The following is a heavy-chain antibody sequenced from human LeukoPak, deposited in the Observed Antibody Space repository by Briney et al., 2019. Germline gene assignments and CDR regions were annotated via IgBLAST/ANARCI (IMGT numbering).Heavy chain of an antibody. J-gene: IGHJ4*02. D-gene: IGHD3-3*01. Sequence: GGSLRLSCAASGFTFSSYSMNWVRQALGKGLEWVSSISSSSSYIYYADSVKGRFTISRDNAKNSLYLQMNSLRAEDTAVYYCARDRSTLLRFLEWSGTPFDYWGQGTLVTVSS. CDR2: ISSSSSYI. CDR1: GFTFSSYS. CDR3: ARDRSTLLRFLEWSGTPFDY. V-gene: IGHV3-21*01.